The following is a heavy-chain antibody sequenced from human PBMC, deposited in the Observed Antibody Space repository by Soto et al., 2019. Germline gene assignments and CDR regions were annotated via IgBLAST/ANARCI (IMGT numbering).Heavy chain of an antibody. V-gene: IGHV1-69*01. CDR1: GGAVSSSV. J-gene: IGHJ4*02. D-gene: IGHD1-1*01. CDR2: IDPVFGTA. Sequence: QVQLVQSGAEVKKPGSSVRVTCKASGGAVSSSVFSWLRQAPGQGLEWMGGIDPVFGTANYAQKFQGRFTMTAYESTTTGNMELSSLTTEYSAGSSCAGGSTRTFDFWGQGTLVTVSS. CDR3: AGGSTRTFDF.